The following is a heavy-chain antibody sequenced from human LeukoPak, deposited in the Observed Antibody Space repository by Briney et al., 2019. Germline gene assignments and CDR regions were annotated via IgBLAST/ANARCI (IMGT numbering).Heavy chain of an antibody. CDR2: IKSDGSST. J-gene: IGHJ4*02. V-gene: IGHV3-74*01. CDR3: ARDLLRLGELSLGNDY. CDR1: GFTFSTSW. D-gene: IGHD3-16*02. Sequence: GGSLRLSCAASGFTFSTSWMYWVRQAPGKGLVWVSRIKSDGSSTSYADSVKGRFTISRDNAKNTLYLQMNSLRAEDTAVYYCARDLLRLGELSLGNDYWGQGTLVTVSS.